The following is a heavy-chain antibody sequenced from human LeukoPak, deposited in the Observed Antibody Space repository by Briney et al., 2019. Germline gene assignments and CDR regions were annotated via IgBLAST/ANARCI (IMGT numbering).Heavy chain of an antibody. D-gene: IGHD2/OR15-2a*01. CDR2: ISSSSSYI. V-gene: IGHV3-21*01. CDR3: ARDGAGLSYYYYGMDV. CDR1: GFTFSSYS. Sequence: KAGGSLRLSCAASGFTFSSYSMNWVRQAPGKWLEWVSSISSSSSYIYYADSVKGRFTISRDNAKNSLYLQMNSLRAEDTAVYYCARDGAGLSYYYYGMDVWGQGTTVTVSS. J-gene: IGHJ6*02.